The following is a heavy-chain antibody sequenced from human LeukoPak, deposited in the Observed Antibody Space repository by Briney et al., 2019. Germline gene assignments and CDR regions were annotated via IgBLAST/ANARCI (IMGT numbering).Heavy chain of an antibody. Sequence: ASVKVSCKASGYTFTGYYMHWVRQAPGQGLEWMGWINPNSGGTNYAQKFQGRVTMTRDTSISTAYMELSRLRSDDTAVYYCARVVVPAAIVFDYWGQGTLVTVSS. J-gene: IGHJ4*02. CDR2: INPNSGGT. D-gene: IGHD2-2*01. CDR1: GYTFTGYY. V-gene: IGHV1-2*02. CDR3: ARVVVPAAIVFDY.